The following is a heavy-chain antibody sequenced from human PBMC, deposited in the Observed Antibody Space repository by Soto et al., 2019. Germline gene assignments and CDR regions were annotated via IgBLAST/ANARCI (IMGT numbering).Heavy chain of an antibody. J-gene: IGHJ4*02. CDR1: GGSISSYY. CDR2: IYYSGST. D-gene: IGHD3-22*01. CDR3: ARDLYYYDSSGYYYFYFDY. Sequence: SETLSLTCTVSGGSISSYYWSWIRQPPGKGLEWIGYIYYSGSTNYNPSLKSRVTISVDTSKNQFSLKLSSVTAADTAVYYCARDLYYYDSSGYYYFYFDYWGQGTLVTVSS. V-gene: IGHV4-59*01.